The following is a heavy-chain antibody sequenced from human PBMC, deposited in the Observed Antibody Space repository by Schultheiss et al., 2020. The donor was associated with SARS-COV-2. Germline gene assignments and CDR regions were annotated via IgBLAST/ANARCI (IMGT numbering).Heavy chain of an antibody. CDR2: ISGSGGST. CDR1: GFTFSSYA. V-gene: IGHV3-23*01. J-gene: IGHJ6*03. Sequence: GGSLRLSCAASGFTFSSYAMSWVRQAPGKGLEWVSAISGSGGSTYYADSVKGRFTISRDNSKNTLYLQMNSLRAEDTAVYYCAKLRVAYGDSHYYMDVWGKGTTVTVSS. CDR3: AKLRVAYGDSHYYMDV. D-gene: IGHD4-17*01.